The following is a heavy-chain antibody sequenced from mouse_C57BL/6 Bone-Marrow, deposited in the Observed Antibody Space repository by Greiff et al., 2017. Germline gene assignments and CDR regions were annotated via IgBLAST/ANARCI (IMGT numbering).Heavy chain of an antibody. D-gene: IGHD1-1*01. Sequence: EVQLQESEGGLVQPGSSMKLSCTASGFTFSDYYMAWVRQVPEKGLEWVANINYDGSSTYYLDSLKSRFIISRDNAKNILYLQMSSLKSEDTATYYCARALYGSSGYFDVWGTGTTVTVSS. CDR3: ARALYGSSGYFDV. CDR1: GFTFSDYY. J-gene: IGHJ1*03. V-gene: IGHV5-16*01. CDR2: INYDGSST.